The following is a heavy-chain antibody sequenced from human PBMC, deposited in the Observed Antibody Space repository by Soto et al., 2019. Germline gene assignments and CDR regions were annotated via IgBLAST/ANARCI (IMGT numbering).Heavy chain of an antibody. CDR2: ISFEGNTQ. V-gene: IGHV3-30*05. Sequence: QVQLVESGGGVVQPGRSLRLSYAASGFTLSRYGMHCVRQAPGKGLEWVAVISFEGNTQYYADSVKGRFTISTDNSKDTLSLQIHTLRPEDPAVYYCARGAEHQLLTRDNFYGMDVWGQGTTVSVSS. D-gene: IGHD1-1*01. CDR3: ARGAEHQLLTRDNFYGMDV. J-gene: IGHJ6*02. CDR1: GFTLSRYG.